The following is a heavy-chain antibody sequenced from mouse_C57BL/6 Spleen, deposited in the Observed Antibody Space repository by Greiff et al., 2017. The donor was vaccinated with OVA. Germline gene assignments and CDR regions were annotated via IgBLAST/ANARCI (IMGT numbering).Heavy chain of an antibody. CDR3: ARHVFYYYGSTYYYAMDY. Sequence: EVQGVESGGGLVQPGGSLKLSCAASGFTFSDYYMYWVRQTPEKRLEWVAYISNGGGSTYYPDTVKGRFTISRDNAKNTLYLQMSRLKSEDTAMYYCARHVFYYYGSTYYYAMDYWGQGTSVTVSS. CDR2: ISNGGGST. D-gene: IGHD1-1*01. J-gene: IGHJ4*01. CDR1: GFTFSDYY. V-gene: IGHV5-12*01.